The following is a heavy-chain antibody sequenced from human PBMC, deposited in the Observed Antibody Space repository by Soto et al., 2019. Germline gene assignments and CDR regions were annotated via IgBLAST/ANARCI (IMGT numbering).Heavy chain of an antibody. V-gene: IGHV3-30*18. CDR1: GFTFSTYG. Sequence: HPGGSLRLSCAASGFTFSTYGMHWVRQAPGKGLEWVAALSHDETNKYYADSVKGRFTISRDNSKNTLYLEMFSLRAEDTAVYYCVKEGRSSSTSCSRCYGLDVWGQGTTVTVSS. J-gene: IGHJ6*02. CDR3: VKEGRSSSTSCSRCYGLDV. D-gene: IGHD2-2*01. CDR2: LSHDETNK.